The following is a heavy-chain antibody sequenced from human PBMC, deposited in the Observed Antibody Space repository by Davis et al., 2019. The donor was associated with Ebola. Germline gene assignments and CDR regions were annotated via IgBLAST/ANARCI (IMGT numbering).Heavy chain of an antibody. CDR2: INHSGST. D-gene: IGHD6-13*01. CDR3: ARRGTSSWYAGWFDP. Sequence: MPSETLSLTCAVYGGSFTAHYWNWIRQPPGKGLEWIGEINHSGSTNFNPSLKSRVAISVDTSKNQFSLKLSSVTAADTAMYYCARRGTSSWYAGWFDPWGQGTLVTVSS. CDR1: GGSFTAHY. J-gene: IGHJ5*02. V-gene: IGHV4-34*01.